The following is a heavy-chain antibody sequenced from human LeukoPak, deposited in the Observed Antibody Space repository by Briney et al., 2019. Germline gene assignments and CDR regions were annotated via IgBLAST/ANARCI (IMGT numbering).Heavy chain of an antibody. J-gene: IGHJ4*02. V-gene: IGHV3-74*01. Sequence: QPGGSLRLSCAASGFTFSGYWMHWVRQPPGKGLVWVSRINSDGSMTNYADSVKGRFTISRDNANTLYLQMNGLRAEDTAVYYCVRGTAFWNGVDYWGQGILVTVSS. CDR3: VRGTAFWNGVDY. CDR2: INSDGSMT. D-gene: IGHD3-3*01. CDR1: GFTFSGYW.